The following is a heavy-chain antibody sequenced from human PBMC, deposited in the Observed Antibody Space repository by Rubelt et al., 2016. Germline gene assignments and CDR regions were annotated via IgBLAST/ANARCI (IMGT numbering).Heavy chain of an antibody. Sequence: QVQLVQSGAEVKKPGASVKVSCKASGYTFTSYAMHWVRQAPGQRLEWMGWINAGNGNTNYSQKFPGRVTITRDTSASTAYMELSSRRSEDTAVYYCARSKDTAMVTDADWYFDLWGRGTLVTVSS. J-gene: IGHJ2*01. CDR3: ARSKDTAMVTDADWYFDL. CDR1: GYTFTSYA. D-gene: IGHD5-18*01. V-gene: IGHV1-3*01. CDR2: INAGNGNT.